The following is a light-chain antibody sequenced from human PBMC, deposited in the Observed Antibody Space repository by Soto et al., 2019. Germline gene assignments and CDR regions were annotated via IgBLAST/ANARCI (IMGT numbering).Light chain of an antibody. J-gene: IGLJ1*01. CDR1: TSDVGSFNY. V-gene: IGLV2-11*01. CDR3: CSFAGSYTSYV. CDR2: DVS. Sequence: QSVLTQPRSVSGSPGQSVTISCTGTTSDVGSFNYVSWYQHHPGKAPKLIIYDVSKRPSGVPDRFSGSKSRSAASLTISGLQAEDEADYYCCSFAGSYTSYVLGTGTKV.